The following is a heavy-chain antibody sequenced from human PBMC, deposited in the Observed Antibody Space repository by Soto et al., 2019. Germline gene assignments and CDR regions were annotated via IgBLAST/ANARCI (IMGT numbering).Heavy chain of an antibody. CDR3: AKASLAARRAFAPDDH. D-gene: IGHD6-6*01. J-gene: IGHJ4*02. Sequence: QVQLVESGGGVVQPGRSLRLSCAASGFTFSSYGMHWVRQAPGKGLEWVAVIWYDGSNKYYADSVKGRFTISRDNSKNTVYLQMNSLRPEDTAVYYCAKASLAARRAFAPDDHWGQATLVTVSS. V-gene: IGHV3-30*18. CDR1: GFTFSSYG. CDR2: IWYDGSNK.